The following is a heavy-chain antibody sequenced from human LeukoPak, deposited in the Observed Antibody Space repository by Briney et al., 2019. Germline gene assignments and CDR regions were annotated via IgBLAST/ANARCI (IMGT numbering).Heavy chain of an antibody. Sequence: KSGGSLRLSCAGSGFDFSDNYMAWIRQTPGKGLQRVSYISRGRDDKAYADSVKGRFTISRDNAKNSLYLQMNSLRAEDTAVYYCARDTRPTDRSGYYHPDYFDYWGQGTLDTVSS. V-gene: IGHV3-11*05. CDR2: ISRGRDDK. D-gene: IGHD3-22*01. J-gene: IGHJ4*02. CDR1: GFDFSDNY. CDR3: ARDTRPTDRSGYYHPDYFDY.